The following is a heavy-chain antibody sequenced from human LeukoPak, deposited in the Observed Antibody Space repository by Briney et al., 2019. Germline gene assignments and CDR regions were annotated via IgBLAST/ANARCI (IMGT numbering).Heavy chain of an antibody. Sequence: ASVTVSCKASGGTFSSYAISWVRQAPGQGLEWMGGIIPIFGTANYAQKFQGRVTITTDESTSTAYMELSSLRSEDTAVYYCAGDSSGYYSSYFDYWGQGTLVTVSS. D-gene: IGHD3-22*01. CDR1: GGTFSSYA. J-gene: IGHJ4*02. V-gene: IGHV1-69*05. CDR3: AGDSSGYYSSYFDY. CDR2: IIPIFGTA.